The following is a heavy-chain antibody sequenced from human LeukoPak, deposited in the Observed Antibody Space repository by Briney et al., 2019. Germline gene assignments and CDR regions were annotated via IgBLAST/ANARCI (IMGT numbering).Heavy chain of an antibody. J-gene: IGHJ2*01. V-gene: IGHV4-34*01. D-gene: IGHD2-21*02. CDR2: INHSGRT. CDR1: AGSFSGYY. Sequence: SEALSLTCGVFAGSFSGYYWSWIRQPPGKGLEWIGEINHSGRTNYNPSLKSRVTISVDTSKNQFSLKLRFVTAADTAVYYCARFLAYCGGDCSNWYFDLWGRGTLVTVSS. CDR3: ARFLAYCGGDCSNWYFDL.